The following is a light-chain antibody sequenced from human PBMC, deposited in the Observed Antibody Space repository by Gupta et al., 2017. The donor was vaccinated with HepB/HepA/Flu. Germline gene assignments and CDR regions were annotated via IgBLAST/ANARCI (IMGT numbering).Light chain of an antibody. CDR2: KAS. CDR3: QQGHLLPLT. CDR1: QGIGID. J-gene: IGKJ4*01. Sequence: DIQMTQSPSFLSASVGDRVTITCRASQGIGIDLNWYQQQPGKAPKFLIFKASLLQTGVPSRFSGSGSGTDFTLTISRLQPEDFGTYFCQQGHLLPLTFGGGTKVEIK. V-gene: IGKV1-39*01.